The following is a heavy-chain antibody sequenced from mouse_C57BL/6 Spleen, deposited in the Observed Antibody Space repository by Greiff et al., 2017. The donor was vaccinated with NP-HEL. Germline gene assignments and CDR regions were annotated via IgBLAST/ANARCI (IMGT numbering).Heavy chain of an antibody. Sequence: EVQLQQSGPELVKPGASVKISCKASGYTFTDYYMNWVKQSHGKSLEWIGDINPNNGGTSYNQKFKGKATLTVDKSSSTAYMELRSLTSEDSAVYYCARCRIVAQNFDVWGTGTTVTVSS. V-gene: IGHV1-26*01. CDR3: ARCRIVAQNFDV. D-gene: IGHD1-1*01. J-gene: IGHJ1*03. CDR1: GYTFTDYY. CDR2: INPNNGGT.